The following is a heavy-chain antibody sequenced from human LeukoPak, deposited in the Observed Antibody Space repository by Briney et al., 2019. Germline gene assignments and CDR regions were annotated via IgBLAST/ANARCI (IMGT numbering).Heavy chain of an antibody. D-gene: IGHD5-12*01. J-gene: IGHJ4*02. V-gene: IGHV1-18*01. Sequence: ASVKVSCKASGYTFTTYGITWVRQAPGQGLEWMGWISAYNGNTNYAQKLQGRVTMTTDTSTSTAYMELRSLRSDDTAIYYCARGRHWYGGYGGPIGYWGQGTLVTVSS. CDR1: GYTFTTYG. CDR2: ISAYNGNT. CDR3: ARGRHWYGGYGGPIGY.